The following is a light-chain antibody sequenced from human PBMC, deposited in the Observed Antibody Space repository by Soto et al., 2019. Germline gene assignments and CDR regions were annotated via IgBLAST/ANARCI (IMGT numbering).Light chain of an antibody. Sequence: EIVLTQSPRTLSLSPGERATLSCRASQRVGSDYVAWYQHRPGQAPRLLFSGIFRRATGIPDRFSGSGSGTDFTLTINRLEPEDFAVYYCQQFGSSPRTFGQGTKV. CDR2: GIF. J-gene: IGKJ1*01. V-gene: IGKV3-20*01. CDR1: QRVGSDY. CDR3: QQFGSSPRT.